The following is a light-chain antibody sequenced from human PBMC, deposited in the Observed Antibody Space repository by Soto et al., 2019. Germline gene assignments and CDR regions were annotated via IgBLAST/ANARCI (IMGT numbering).Light chain of an antibody. Sequence: EIVMTQSPATLSVSPGERATLSCRVSQSVSSNLAWYQQKPGQAPRLLIYGASTRATGIPARFSGSGSGTEFTLTISGLQSEDFAVYYCQQYNNWPPWTFGQGTKVEIK. CDR3: QQYNNWPPWT. CDR2: GAS. CDR1: QSVSSN. J-gene: IGKJ1*01. V-gene: IGKV3-15*01.